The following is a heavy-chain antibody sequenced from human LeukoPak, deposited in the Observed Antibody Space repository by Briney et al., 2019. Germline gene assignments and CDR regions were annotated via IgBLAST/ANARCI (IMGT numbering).Heavy chain of an antibody. CDR3: ARVPGIAAGFCDY. J-gene: IGHJ4*02. D-gene: IGHD6-13*01. CDR1: GFTFSSYA. Sequence: GGSLRLSCEASGFTFSSYAMHWVRQAPGKGLEWVAVISYNGSNKYYADSVKGRFTISRDNSKNTLYLQMNSLRAEDTAVYYCARVPGIAAGFCDYWGEGTLVTVSS. CDR2: ISYNGSNK. V-gene: IGHV3-30*04.